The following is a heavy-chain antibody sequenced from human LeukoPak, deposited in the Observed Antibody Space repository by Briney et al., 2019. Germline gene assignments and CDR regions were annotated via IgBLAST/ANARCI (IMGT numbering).Heavy chain of an antibody. CDR3: AKEGSGWYYFDY. CDR2: ISGSGGST. D-gene: IGHD6-19*01. V-gene: IGHV3-23*01. Sequence: HPGGSLRLSCAASGLTFSSYAMSWVRQAPGKGLEWVSAISGSGGSTYYADSVKGRFTISRDNSKNTLYLQMNSLRAEDTAVYYCAKEGSGWYYFDYWGQGTLVTVSS. CDR1: GLTFSSYA. J-gene: IGHJ4*02.